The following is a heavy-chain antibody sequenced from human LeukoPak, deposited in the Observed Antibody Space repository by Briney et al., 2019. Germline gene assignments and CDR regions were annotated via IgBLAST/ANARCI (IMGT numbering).Heavy chain of an antibody. Sequence: PGGSLRLSCAAFGFTFSSYGMHWVRQAPGKGLEWVAFIRYDGSNKYYADSVKGRFTISRDNSKNTLYLQMNSLRAEDTAVYYCAKDRRASYTAMVMDYWGQGTLVTVSS. V-gene: IGHV3-30*02. CDR1: GFTFSSYG. J-gene: IGHJ4*02. CDR3: AKDRRASYTAMVMDY. CDR2: IRYDGSNK. D-gene: IGHD5-18*01.